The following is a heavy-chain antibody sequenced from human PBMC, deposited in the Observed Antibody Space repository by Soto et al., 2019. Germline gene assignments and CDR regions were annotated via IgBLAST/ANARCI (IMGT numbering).Heavy chain of an antibody. CDR1: GFTFSGSA. V-gene: IGHV3-73*02. CDR2: IRSKANSYAT. D-gene: IGHD2-8*01. CDR3: TRHLNGGAARVADQADY. Sequence: EVQLVESGGGLVQPGGSLKLSCAASGFTFSGSAMHWVRQASGKGLEWVGRIRSKANSYATAYAASVKGRFTISRDDSKNTAYLQMNSLKTEDTAVYYGTRHLNGGAARVADQADYWGQGNLVTVSS. J-gene: IGHJ4*02.